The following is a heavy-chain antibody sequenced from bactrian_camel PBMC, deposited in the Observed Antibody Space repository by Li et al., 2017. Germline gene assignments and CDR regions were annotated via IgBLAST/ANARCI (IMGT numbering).Heavy chain of an antibody. J-gene: IGHJ4*01. CDR2: IYSDGST. CDR1: GFTFSNYY. V-gene: IGHV3-2*01. D-gene: IGHD1*01. CDR3: ANLGSGIARL. Sequence: HVQLVESGGGLVQPGGSLRLSCAASGFTFSNYYMSWVRQAPGKGLEWVSTIYSDGSTSYTDSVKGRFTISRDNAKNVLYLQMNGLKSEDTAMYYCANLGSGIARLWGQGTQVTVS.